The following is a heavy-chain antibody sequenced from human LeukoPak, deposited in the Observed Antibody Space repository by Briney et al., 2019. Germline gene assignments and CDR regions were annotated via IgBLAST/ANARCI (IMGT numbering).Heavy chain of an antibody. CDR3: ARDGNFYDSSGPLDY. D-gene: IGHD3-22*01. J-gene: IGHJ4*02. Sequence: ASVKVSCKASGYTFTSYGISWVRQAPGQGLEWMGWISAYNGNTNYAQKLQGRVTMTTDTSTSTAYMELRSLRSDDTAVYYCARDGNFYDSSGPLDYWGQGTLDTVSS. CDR2: ISAYNGNT. V-gene: IGHV1-18*01. CDR1: GYTFTSYG.